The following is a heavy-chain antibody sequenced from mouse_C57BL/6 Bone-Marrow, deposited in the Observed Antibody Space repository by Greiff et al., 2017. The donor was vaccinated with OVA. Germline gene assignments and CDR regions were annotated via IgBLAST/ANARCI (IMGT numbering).Heavy chain of an antibody. CDR3: ELYDYDQAWFAY. V-gene: IGHV1-53*01. D-gene: IGHD2-4*01. CDR2: INPSNGGT. Sequence: QVQLQQPGTELVKPGASVKLSCTASGYTFTSYWMHWVKQRPGQGLEWIGNINPSNGGTNYNEKFTSQATLTVDKSSSTAYMQLSSLTSEDAAVDYCELYDYDQAWFAYWGQGTMVTVSA. J-gene: IGHJ3*01. CDR1: GYTFTSYW.